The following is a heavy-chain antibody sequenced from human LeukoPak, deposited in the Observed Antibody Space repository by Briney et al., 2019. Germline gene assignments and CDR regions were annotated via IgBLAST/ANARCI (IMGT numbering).Heavy chain of an antibody. CDR2: IYPGDSDT. Sequence: PGESLKISCKGSGYSFASYWIGWVRQMPGKGLEWMGIIYPGDSDTRYSPSFQGQVTISADKSINTAYLQWSSLKASDTAVYYCARDLFSSGYYYGMDVWGQGTTVTVSS. CDR1: GYSFASYW. J-gene: IGHJ6*02. V-gene: IGHV5-51*01. CDR3: ARDLFSSGYYYGMDV. D-gene: IGHD3-10*01.